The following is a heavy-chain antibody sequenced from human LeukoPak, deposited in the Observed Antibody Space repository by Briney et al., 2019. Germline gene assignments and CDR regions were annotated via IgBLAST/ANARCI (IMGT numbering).Heavy chain of an antibody. CDR3: ASHYDFWSGYYGY. CDR1: GGTFSSYA. J-gene: IGHJ4*02. Sequence: SVKVSCKASGGTFSSYAISWVRQAPGQGLEWMGRIIPIFGTANYAQKFQGRVTITTDESTSTAYMELSSLRSEDTAVYYCASHYDFWSGYYGYWGQGTLVTVSS. CDR2: IIPIFGTA. V-gene: IGHV1-69*05. D-gene: IGHD3-3*01.